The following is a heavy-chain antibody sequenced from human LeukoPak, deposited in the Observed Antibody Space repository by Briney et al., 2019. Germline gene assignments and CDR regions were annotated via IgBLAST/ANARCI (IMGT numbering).Heavy chain of an antibody. J-gene: IGHJ3*02. Sequence: SVKVSCKASGGTFSSYAISWVRQAPGQGLEWMGRIIPILGIANYAQKFQGRVTVTADKSTSTAYMELSSLRSEDTAVYYCARDQTFTYYYGSGSFDAFDIWGQGTMVTVSS. V-gene: IGHV1-69*04. CDR3: ARDQTFTYYYGSGSFDAFDI. CDR1: GGTFSSYA. D-gene: IGHD3-10*01. CDR2: IIPILGIA.